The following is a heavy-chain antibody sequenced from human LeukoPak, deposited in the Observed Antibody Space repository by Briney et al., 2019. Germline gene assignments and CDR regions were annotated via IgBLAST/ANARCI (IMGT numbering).Heavy chain of an antibody. D-gene: IGHD5-24*01. CDR1: GYTFTSYD. CDR2: MSPNSGNT. V-gene: IGHV1-8*01. Sequence: ASVKVSCKASGYTFTSYDFNWVRQATGQGLEWMGWMSPNSGNTGYAQKFQGRVTITADESTSTAYMELSSLRSEDTAVYYCARGDGGDYYYGMDVWGQGTTVTVSS. J-gene: IGHJ6*02. CDR3: ARGDGGDYYYGMDV.